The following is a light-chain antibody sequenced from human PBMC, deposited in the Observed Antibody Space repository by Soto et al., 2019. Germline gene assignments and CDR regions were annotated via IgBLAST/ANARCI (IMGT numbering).Light chain of an antibody. V-gene: IGKV3-20*01. Sequence: EIVLTQSPGILSLSPGERATLSCRASQSLSSSYLAWYQQKPGQAPRLHIYGASIRATGIPDRFSGRGSGTDLTINISRLEPEDFEMYYCQQHGSSLQTFGQGTKVEIK. CDR1: QSLSSSY. J-gene: IGKJ1*01. CDR3: QQHGSSLQT. CDR2: GAS.